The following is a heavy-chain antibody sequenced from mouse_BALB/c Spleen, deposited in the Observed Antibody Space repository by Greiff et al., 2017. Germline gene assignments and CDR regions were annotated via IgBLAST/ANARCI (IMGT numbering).Heavy chain of an antibody. CDR2: IWAGGST. CDR1: GFSLTSYG. D-gene: IGHD2-4*01. Sequence: VKLVESGPGLVAPSQSLSITCTVSGFSLTSYGVHWVRQPPGKGLEWLGVIWAGGSTNYNSALMSRLSISKDNSKSQVFLKMNSLQTDDTAMYYCARDQGDYDLYAMDYWGQGTSVTVSS. J-gene: IGHJ4*01. CDR3: ARDQGDYDLYAMDY. V-gene: IGHV2-9*02.